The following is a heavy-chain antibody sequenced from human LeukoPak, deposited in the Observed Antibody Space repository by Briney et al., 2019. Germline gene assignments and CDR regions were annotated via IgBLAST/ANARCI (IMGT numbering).Heavy chain of an antibody. Sequence: AGGSLRLSCAASGFTFSSYGMHWVRQAPGKGLEWVAVIWYDGSNKYYADSVKGRFTISRDNSKNTLYLQMNSLRAEDTAVYYCAREGTVTTEFRYSVYYYYGMDVWGQGTTVTVSS. D-gene: IGHD4-17*01. CDR3: AREGTVTTEFRYSVYYYYGMDV. CDR1: GFTFSSYG. V-gene: IGHV3-33*01. CDR2: IWYDGSNK. J-gene: IGHJ6*02.